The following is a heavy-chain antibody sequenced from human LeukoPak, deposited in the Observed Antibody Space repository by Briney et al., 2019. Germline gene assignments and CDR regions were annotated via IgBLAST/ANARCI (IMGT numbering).Heavy chain of an antibody. V-gene: IGHV4-39*01. Sequence: PPETLSLTCTVSGGSISSSSYYWGWIRQPPGKGLEWIGSISYTGSTSCNPSFKSRVTISIDTSKNQFSLKLSSVTAADTAVYYCARGVPTATYFDCWGQGTLATVSS. J-gene: IGHJ4*02. CDR3: ARGVPTATYFDC. CDR1: GGSISSSSYY. D-gene: IGHD2-2*01. CDR2: ISYTGST.